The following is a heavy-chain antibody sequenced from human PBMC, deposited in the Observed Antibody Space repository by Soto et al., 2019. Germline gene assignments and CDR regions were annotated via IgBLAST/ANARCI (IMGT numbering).Heavy chain of an antibody. D-gene: IGHD3-16*01. J-gene: IGHJ4*02. V-gene: IGHV3-23*01. Sequence: EVQLLESGGGFLQPGGSLRLSCAASGFTFSSYAMSWVRQAPGKGLQWVSAISGRGGSTFYADSVRGRFTISRDNSNNTLYLQMNSLRAEDTALYCCAKVGLAMADPYYFDSWGRGSLVTVSS. CDR3: AKVGLAMADPYYFDS. CDR1: GFTFSSYA. CDR2: ISGRGGST.